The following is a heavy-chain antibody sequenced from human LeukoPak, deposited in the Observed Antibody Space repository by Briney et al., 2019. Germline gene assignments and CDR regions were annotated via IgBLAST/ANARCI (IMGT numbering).Heavy chain of an antibody. V-gene: IGHV3-66*01. D-gene: IGHD3-10*01. CDR2: IYSGDTT. J-gene: IGHJ4*02. Sequence: SGGSLRLSCAASGFTVSTNYMSWVRQAPGKGLEWVSVIYSGDTTFYADSVRGKFTISRDNSKNTLYLQMNSLRAEDTAVYYCASILRSSSGYYFDNWGQGTLVTVSS. CDR1: GFTVSTNY. CDR3: ASILRSSSGYYFDN.